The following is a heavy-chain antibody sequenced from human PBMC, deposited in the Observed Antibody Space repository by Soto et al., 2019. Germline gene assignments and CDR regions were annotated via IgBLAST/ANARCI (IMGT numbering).Heavy chain of an antibody. V-gene: IGHV1-69*12. CDR1: GGTFSSYA. J-gene: IGHJ2*01. CDR3: AMRLDTAMVIDYWYFDL. D-gene: IGHD5-18*01. Sequence: QVQLVQSGAEVKKPGSSVKVSCKASGGTFSSYAISWVRQAPGQGLEWMGGSIPIFGTANYAQKFQGRVTITADESTSTAYMGLSSLRSEDTAVYYCAMRLDTAMVIDYWYFDLWGRGTLVTVSS. CDR2: SIPIFGTA.